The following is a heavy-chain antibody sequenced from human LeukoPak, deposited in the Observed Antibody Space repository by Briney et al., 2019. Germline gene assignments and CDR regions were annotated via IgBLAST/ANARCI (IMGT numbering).Heavy chain of an antibody. Sequence: SETLSLTCAVYGGSFSGYYRSWIRQPPGKGLEWIGEINHSGSTNYNPSLKSRVTISVDTSKNQFSLKLSSVTAADTAVYYCARLLLRLSGYFDYWGQGTLVTVSS. CDR1: GGSFSGYY. CDR3: ARLLLRLSGYFDY. CDR2: INHSGST. J-gene: IGHJ4*02. D-gene: IGHD3-16*02. V-gene: IGHV4-34*01.